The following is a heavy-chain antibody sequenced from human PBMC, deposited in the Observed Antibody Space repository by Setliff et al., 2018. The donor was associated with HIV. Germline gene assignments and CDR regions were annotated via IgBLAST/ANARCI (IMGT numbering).Heavy chain of an antibody. D-gene: IGHD3-22*01. CDR3: ARHAGGYPFYYYYYYMDV. CDR1: GGSISSYY. CDR2: IYYSGST. V-gene: IGHV4-59*08. J-gene: IGHJ6*03. Sequence: SETLSLTCTVSGGSISSYYWSWIRQPPGKGLEWIGYIYYSGSTNYNPSLRSRVTISVDTSKNQFSLKLSSVTAADTAVYYCARHAGGYPFYYYYYYMDVWGKGTTVTVSS.